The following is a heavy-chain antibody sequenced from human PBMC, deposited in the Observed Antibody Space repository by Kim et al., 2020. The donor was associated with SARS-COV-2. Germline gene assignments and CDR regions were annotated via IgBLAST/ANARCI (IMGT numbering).Heavy chain of an antibody. J-gene: IGHJ3*02. CDR3: ASGSLDAFDI. Sequence: STNYHPSLKSRVTISVDTSKNQFSLKLSSVTAADTAVYYCASGSLDAFDIWGQGTMVTVSS. CDR2: ST. V-gene: IGHV4-59*09.